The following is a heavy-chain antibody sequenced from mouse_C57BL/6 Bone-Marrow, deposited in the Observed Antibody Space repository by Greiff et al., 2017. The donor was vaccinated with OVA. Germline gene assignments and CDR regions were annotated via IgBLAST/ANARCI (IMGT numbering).Heavy chain of an antibody. D-gene: IGHD1-1*01. CDR3: AEITTVVATPYRYFDV. J-gene: IGHJ1*03. CDR1: GYAFSSSW. CDR2: IYPGDGDT. V-gene: IGHV1-82*01. Sequence: VQLQQSGPELVKPGASVKISCKASGYAFSSSWMNWVKQRPGKGLEWIGRIYPGDGDTNYNGKFKGKATLTADKSSSTAYMQLSSLTSEDSAVYFCAEITTVVATPYRYFDVWGTGTTVTVSS.